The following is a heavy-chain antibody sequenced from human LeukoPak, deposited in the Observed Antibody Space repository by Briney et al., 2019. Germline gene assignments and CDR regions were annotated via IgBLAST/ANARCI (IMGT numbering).Heavy chain of an antibody. J-gene: IGHJ4*02. Sequence: GGSLPLSCAASGFTFSRYAMNWVRQAPGKGLEWVSGISDSGASAYYADTVKGRFSISRDNSKNTLYLQMNSLRADDTAVYYCAKDSRYDCRGGPDYWGQGTLVTVSS. CDR2: ISDSGASA. V-gene: IGHV3-23*01. CDR1: GFTFSRYA. CDR3: AKDSRYDCRGGPDY. D-gene: IGHD2-15*01.